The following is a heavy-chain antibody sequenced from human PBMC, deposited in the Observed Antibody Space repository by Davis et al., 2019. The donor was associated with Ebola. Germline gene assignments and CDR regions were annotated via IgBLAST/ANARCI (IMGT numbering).Heavy chain of an antibody. D-gene: IGHD6-19*01. Sequence: PGGSLRLSCAASGFTFNTYGMHWVRQAPGKGLEWVALISYAGSNIYYADSVNGRFTISRDNSKNTLFLQMNSLRADDTAVYYCAKKYSSGLFPLDYWGQGTLVTVSS. CDR2: ISYAGSNI. J-gene: IGHJ4*02. CDR3: AKKYSSGLFPLDY. V-gene: IGHV3-30*18. CDR1: GFTFNTYG.